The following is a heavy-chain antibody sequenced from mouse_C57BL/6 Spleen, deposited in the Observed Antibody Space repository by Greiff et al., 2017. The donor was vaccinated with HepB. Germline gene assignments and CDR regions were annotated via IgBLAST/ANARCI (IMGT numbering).Heavy chain of an antibody. D-gene: IGHD2-3*01. CDR3: ARGEGYYLYYFDY. CDR2: ISDGGSYT. Sequence: EVMLVESGGGLVKPGGSLKLSCAASGFTFSSYAMSWVRQTPEKRLEWVATISDGGSYTYYPDNVKGRFTISRDNAKNNLYLQMSHLKSEDTAMYYCARGEGYYLYYFDYWGQGTTLTVSS. J-gene: IGHJ2*01. V-gene: IGHV5-4*03. CDR1: GFTFSSYA.